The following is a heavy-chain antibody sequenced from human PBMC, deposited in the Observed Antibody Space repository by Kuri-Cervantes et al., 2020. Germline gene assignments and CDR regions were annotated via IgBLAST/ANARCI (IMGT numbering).Heavy chain of an antibody. Sequence: SETLSLTCTVSGGSISSYYWSWVRQPPGKGLEWIGYIYYSGSTNYNPSLKSRVTTSVDTSKNQFSLKLSSVTAADTAVYYCARVRVRYFDWFSPHDYYYGMDVWGQGTTVTVSS. CDR2: IYYSGST. CDR3: ARVRVRYFDWFSPHDYYYGMDV. V-gene: IGHV4-59*01. CDR1: GGSISSYY. J-gene: IGHJ6*02. D-gene: IGHD3-9*01.